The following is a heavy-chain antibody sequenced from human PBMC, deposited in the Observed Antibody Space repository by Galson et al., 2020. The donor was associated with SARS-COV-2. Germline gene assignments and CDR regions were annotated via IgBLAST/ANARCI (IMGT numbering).Heavy chain of an antibody. CDR1: GYDFSGQW. Sequence: GESLKISCTGSGYDFSGQWIAWVRRMPGKGLEWMGVIYPGDSDTKYSPSFQGQVTISADKSIRTAYLQWSSLKASDTAIYYCARALLYNGNYYWYFDLWGRGTLAPVSP. V-gene: IGHV5-51*01. J-gene: IGHJ2*01. CDR3: ARALLYNGNYYWYFDL. CDR2: IYPGDSDT. D-gene: IGHD1-26*01.